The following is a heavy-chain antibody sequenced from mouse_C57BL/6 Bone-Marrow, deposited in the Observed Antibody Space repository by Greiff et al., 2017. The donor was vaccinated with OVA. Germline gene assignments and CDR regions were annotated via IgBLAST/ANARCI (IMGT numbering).Heavy chain of an antibody. Sequence: VQLQQSGAELVKPGASVKLSCTASGFNIKDYYMHWVKQRTEQGLEWIGRIDPEDGETKYAPTFQGKATITADTSSNTAYLQLSSLTSEDTAVYYCARGGDYELGMDYWGQGTSVTVSS. D-gene: IGHD2-4*01. CDR1: GFNIKDYY. CDR2: IDPEDGET. CDR3: ARGGDYELGMDY. J-gene: IGHJ4*01. V-gene: IGHV14-2*01.